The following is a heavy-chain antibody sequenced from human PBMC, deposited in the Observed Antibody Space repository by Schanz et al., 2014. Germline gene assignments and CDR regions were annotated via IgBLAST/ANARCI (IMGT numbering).Heavy chain of an antibody. D-gene: IGHD3-3*01. CDR1: GFTFSDHF. CDR2: IKSKIDGGTT. J-gene: IGHJ6*03. Sequence: EVKLVESGGGLVQPGGSLRLSCAASGFTFSDHFMDWVRQAPGKGLEWIGRIKSKIDGGTTDYAAPVKGRFTISRDDSKNTLYLQMNSLKTEDTAVYYCTTVERITIFEVVPYCDFYVDVWGKGTTVTVSS. CDR3: TTVERITIFEVVPYCDFYVDV. V-gene: IGHV3-15*01.